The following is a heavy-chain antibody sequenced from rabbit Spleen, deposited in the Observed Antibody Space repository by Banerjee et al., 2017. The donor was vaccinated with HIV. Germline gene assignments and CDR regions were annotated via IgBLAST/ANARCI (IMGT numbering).Heavy chain of an antibody. V-gene: IGHV1S45*01. J-gene: IGHJ6*01. Sequence: QEQLEESGGDLVKPGASLTLTCTASGFSFSSSDYMCWVRQAPGKGLEWISCIASSSSGFTYSATWAKGRFTCSKTSSTTVTLQMTSLTVADTATYFCARDTGSSFSSYGMDLWGPGTLVTVS. CDR1: GFSFSSSDY. D-gene: IGHD8-1*01. CDR2: IASSSSGFT. CDR3: ARDTGSSFSSYGMDL.